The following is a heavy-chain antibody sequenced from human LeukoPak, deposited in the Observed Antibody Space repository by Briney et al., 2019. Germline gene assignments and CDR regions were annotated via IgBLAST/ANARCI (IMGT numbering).Heavy chain of an antibody. D-gene: IGHD1-20*01. J-gene: IGHJ3*02. Sequence: GGSLRLSCAASGFTFSSYWMSWVRQAPGKGLEWVSYISSSGSTINYADSVKGRFTISRDNAKNSLYLQMNSLRAEDTAVYYCARGSGYNWNQNDAFDIWGQGTMVTVSS. CDR2: ISSSGSTI. CDR3: ARGSGYNWNQNDAFDI. CDR1: GFTFSSYW. V-gene: IGHV3-48*04.